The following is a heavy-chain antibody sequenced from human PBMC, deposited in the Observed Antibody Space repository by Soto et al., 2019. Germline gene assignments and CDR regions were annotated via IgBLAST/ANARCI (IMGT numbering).Heavy chain of an antibody. J-gene: IGHJ6*02. V-gene: IGHV3-21*01. CDR2: ISSSSSYI. Sequence: EVQLVESGGGLVKPGGSLRLSCAPSGFTFSSYSMNWVRQAPGKGLEWVSSISSSSSYIYYADSVKGRFTISRDNAKNSLYLQMNSLRAEDTAVYYCARDYSNYEDYYYGMDVWGQGTTVTVSS. CDR1: GFTFSSYS. D-gene: IGHD4-4*01. CDR3: ARDYSNYEDYYYGMDV.